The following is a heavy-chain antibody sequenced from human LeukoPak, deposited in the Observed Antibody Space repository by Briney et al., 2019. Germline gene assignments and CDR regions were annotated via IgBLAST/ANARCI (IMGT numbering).Heavy chain of an antibody. Sequence: GGSLKLSCAASGFTFSGHWMSWVRQAPGKGLEWVANINQGGSDKYYVDSVKGRFTISRDNANNLLYLQMNSLRGEDTAVYYCTRDRSRAEDDWGQGTLVTVSS. J-gene: IGHJ4*02. CDR1: GFTFSGHW. V-gene: IGHV3-7*01. CDR2: INQGGSDK. CDR3: TRDRSRAEDD. D-gene: IGHD1-14*01.